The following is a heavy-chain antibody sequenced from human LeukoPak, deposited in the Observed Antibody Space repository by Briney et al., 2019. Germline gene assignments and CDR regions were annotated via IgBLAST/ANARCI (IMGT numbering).Heavy chain of an antibody. D-gene: IGHD5-24*01. V-gene: IGHV3-23*01. J-gene: IGHJ4*02. CDR3: ARVVGMATTY. Sequence: PGGSLRLSCAASGFTFSSYAMTWVRQAPGRGLEWVSAITGSGGSTYYADSVKGRFTISRDNSKNTLYLQMNSLRAEDTAVYYCARVVGMATTYWGQGTLVTVSS. CDR2: ITGSGGST. CDR1: GFTFSSYA.